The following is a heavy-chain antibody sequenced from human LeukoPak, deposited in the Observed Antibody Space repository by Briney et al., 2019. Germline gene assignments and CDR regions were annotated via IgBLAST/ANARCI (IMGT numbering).Heavy chain of an antibody. Sequence: ASVKVSCKASGYIFTGYYMHWVRQAPGQGLEWMGWINPNSGGTNYAQKFQGRVTMTRDTSISTAYMELSRLRSDDTAVYYCARDEHIAAAGPTYGYWGQGTLVTVSS. CDR3: ARDEHIAAAGPTYGY. V-gene: IGHV1-2*02. J-gene: IGHJ4*02. D-gene: IGHD6-13*01. CDR2: INPNSGGT. CDR1: GYIFTGYY.